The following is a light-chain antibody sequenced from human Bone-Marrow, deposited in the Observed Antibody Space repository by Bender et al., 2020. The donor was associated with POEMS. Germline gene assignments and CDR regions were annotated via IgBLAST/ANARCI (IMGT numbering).Light chain of an antibody. CDR2: KDS. Sequence: SYELTQPPSVSVSPGQTARITCSGDALPKQYAYWYQQKPGQAPVLAIYKDSERPSGIAERISGLDSGNTASVTLRRVEAGDETDYYCQVWDTTTKHYVFGSGTKVTVV. CDR1: ALPKQY. V-gene: IGLV3-25*02. J-gene: IGLJ1*01. CDR3: QVWDTTTKHYV.